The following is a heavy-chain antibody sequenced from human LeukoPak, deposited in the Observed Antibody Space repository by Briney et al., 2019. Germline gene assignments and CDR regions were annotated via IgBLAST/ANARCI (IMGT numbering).Heavy chain of an antibody. V-gene: IGHV1-69*13. D-gene: IGHD2-15*01. CDR3: AVRYCSGGDCYSWFDP. CDR2: IRPIFGTA. Sequence: ASVKVSCKASGYTFTSYYMHWVRQAPGQGLEWIGGIRPIFGTANYAQKFQGRVTIIADESTSTAYMELNSLRSDDTAVYYCAVRYCSGGDCYSWFDPWGQGTLVTVSS. J-gene: IGHJ5*02. CDR1: GYTFTSYY.